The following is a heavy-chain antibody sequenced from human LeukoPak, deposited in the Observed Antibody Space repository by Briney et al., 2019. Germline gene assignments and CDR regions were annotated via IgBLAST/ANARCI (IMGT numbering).Heavy chain of an antibody. CDR3: GKTTVGYSSGQKPAWPVDF. V-gene: IGHV3-23*01. J-gene: IGHJ4*02. CDR1: GFTFGSHA. Sequence: GGSLRLFCEASGFTFGSHAMYWVRQAPGKGLEWVAGIFGSGGSPHYADSVKGRFTISRDNPRNTVYLQINSLRDDDTAVYYCGKTTVGYSSGQKPAWPVDFWGQGTLVTVSS. D-gene: IGHD2-15*01. CDR2: IFGSGGSP.